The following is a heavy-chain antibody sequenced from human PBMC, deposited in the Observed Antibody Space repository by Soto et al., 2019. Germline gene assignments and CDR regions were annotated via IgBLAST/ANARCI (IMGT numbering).Heavy chain of an antibody. Sequence: QVQLQESGPGLVKPSETLSLTCTVSGGSISSYYWSWIRQPPGKGLEWIGYIYYSGSTNYNPSLKSRVTISVDTSKNQFALKLSSVTAAYTAVYYCARDGSSQYPLYYFDYWGQGTLVTVSS. D-gene: IGHD6-6*01. CDR1: GGSISSYY. CDR3: ARDGSSQYPLYYFDY. J-gene: IGHJ4*02. V-gene: IGHV4-59*01. CDR2: IYYSGST.